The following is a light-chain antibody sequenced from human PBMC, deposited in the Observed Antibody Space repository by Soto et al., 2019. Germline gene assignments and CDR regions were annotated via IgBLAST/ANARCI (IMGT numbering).Light chain of an antibody. CDR3: QQRSNWPPVT. CDR2: DAS. J-gene: IGKJ4*01. CDR1: QSVGSY. Sequence: EIVLTQSPATLSLSPGERATLSCRASQSVGSYLAWYQQKPGQAPRLLIYDASNRATGIPARFSGSGSGTDFTLPISRLEPEDFAVYYCQQRSNWPPVTFGGGTKVEIK. V-gene: IGKV3-11*01.